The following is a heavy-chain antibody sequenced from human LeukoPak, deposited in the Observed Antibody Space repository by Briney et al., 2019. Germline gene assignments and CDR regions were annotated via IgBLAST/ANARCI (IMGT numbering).Heavy chain of an antibody. CDR1: GLTFSSNW. J-gene: IGHJ4*02. V-gene: IGHV3-74*01. D-gene: IGHD5-24*01. Sequence: PGGSLRLSCVASGLTFSSNWMHWVRQAPEKGLVWVSRINSNGSSRSYADSVKGRFTISRDNAKKTLYLQMDSLRAEDTAVYYCVGPQDGYNSFDSWGQGTLVTVSS. CDR3: VGPQDGYNSFDS. CDR2: INSNGSSR.